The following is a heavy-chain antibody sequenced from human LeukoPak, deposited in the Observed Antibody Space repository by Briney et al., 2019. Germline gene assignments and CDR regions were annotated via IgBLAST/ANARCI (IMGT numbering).Heavy chain of an antibody. J-gene: IGHJ4*02. V-gene: IGHV5-51*01. CDR3: ARRGISGTPWDY. Sequence: LGESLKISCEASGYTFTDYWIGWVRQMPGRGLEWMGLIYPGDSDTRYSPSFQGQVTISADKSISTAYLQWSSLKASDTAMYYCARRGISGTPWDYWGQGTLVSVSS. D-gene: IGHD3-10*01. CDR1: GYTFTDYW. CDR2: IYPGDSDT.